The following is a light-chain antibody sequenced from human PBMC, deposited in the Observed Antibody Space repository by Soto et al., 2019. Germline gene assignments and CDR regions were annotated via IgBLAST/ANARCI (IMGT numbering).Light chain of an antibody. J-gene: IGLJ3*02. CDR1: ISNIGSNT. CDR3: GTWDDSLNGVV. CDR2: NDY. Sequence: QAVVTQLPSASGTPGQRVTISCSGSISNIGSNTVNWYQQLPGTAPKLLIYNDYQRPSGVPDRFSGSKSGTSASLAISGLQSEDEAHYYCGTWDDSLNGVVFGGGTKVTVL. V-gene: IGLV1-44*01.